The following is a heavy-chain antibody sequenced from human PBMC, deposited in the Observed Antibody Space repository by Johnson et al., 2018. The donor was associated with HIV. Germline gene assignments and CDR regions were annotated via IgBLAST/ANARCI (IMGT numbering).Heavy chain of an antibody. CDR2: ISSIGGST. V-gene: IGHV3-23*04. CDR1: GFTFSSFA. J-gene: IGHJ3*02. D-gene: IGHD1-26*01. Sequence: VQLVESGGGLLQPGGSLRLSCAASGFTFSSFAMSWVRQAPGQGLEWVSGISSIGGSTYYADSVKGRFTISRDNSKNTLYLQMNSLRAEDTAVYYCAKSSRVSTTFDAFDIWGQGTMVTVSS. CDR3: AKSSRVSTTFDAFDI.